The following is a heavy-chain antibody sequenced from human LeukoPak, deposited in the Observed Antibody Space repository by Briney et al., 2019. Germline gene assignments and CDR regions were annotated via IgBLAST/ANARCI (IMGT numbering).Heavy chain of an antibody. CDR1: GGTFSSYA. V-gene: IGHV1-69*01. CDR3: ARESYCSGGSCTVAFDI. CDR2: IIPIFGTA. D-gene: IGHD2-15*01. Sequence: GASVKVSCKASGGTFSSYAISWVRQAPGQGLEWMGGIIPIFGTANYAQKFQGRATITADESTSTAYMELSSLRSEDTAVYYCARESYCSGGSCTVAFDIWGQGTMVTVSS. J-gene: IGHJ3*02.